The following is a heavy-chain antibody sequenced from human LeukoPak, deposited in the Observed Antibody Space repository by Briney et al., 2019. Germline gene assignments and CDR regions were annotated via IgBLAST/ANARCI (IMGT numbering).Heavy chain of an antibody. CDR2: IYYSGST. CDR3: ARDPAYCSSTSCYARGYFDY. D-gene: IGHD2-2*01. Sequence: SETLSLTGTVSGGSISSYYWSWIRQPPGKGLEWSGYIYYSGSTNYNPSLKSRVTISVDTSKNQFSLKLSSVTAADTAVYYCARDPAYCSSTSCYARGYFDYWGQGTLVTVSS. V-gene: IGHV4-59*01. J-gene: IGHJ4*02. CDR1: GGSISSYY.